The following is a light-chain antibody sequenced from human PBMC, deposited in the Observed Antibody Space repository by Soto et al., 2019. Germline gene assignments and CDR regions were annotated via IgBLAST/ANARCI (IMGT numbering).Light chain of an antibody. Sequence: QSVLAQPASVSGSPGQSITISCTGTSSDVGGYNHVSWYQIHPGKAPKLIIYEVTSRPSGVSYRFSGSKSGNSASLTISGLQAEDEADYYCSSYASSSSYVFGGGTKGTVL. V-gene: IGLV2-14*01. CDR2: EVT. CDR1: SSDVGGYNH. CDR3: SSYASSSSYV. J-gene: IGLJ1*01.